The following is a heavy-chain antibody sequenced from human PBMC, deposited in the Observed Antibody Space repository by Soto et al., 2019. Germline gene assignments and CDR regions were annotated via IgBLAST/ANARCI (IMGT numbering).Heavy chain of an antibody. D-gene: IGHD3-22*01. CDR2: TSFSGYT. CDR3: VRGGNPYHYATSGPGTFDK. V-gene: IGHV4-30-4*01. J-gene: IGHJ4*02. CDR1: GDSVSGGDSY. Sequence: QVQLQESGPGLVKPSQTLSLTCTVSGDSVSGGDSYWSWIRQPPGKALEWIGYTSFSGYTSYTPSLNSRVTISVDMSKSPFSLRLTSVTAADTAIYYCVRGGNPYHYATSGPGTFDKWGQGTLVSVSS.